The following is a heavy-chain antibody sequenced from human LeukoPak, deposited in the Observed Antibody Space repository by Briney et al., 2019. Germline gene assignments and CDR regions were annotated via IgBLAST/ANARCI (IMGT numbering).Heavy chain of an antibody. J-gene: IGHJ5*02. CDR3: ARDRGAEAGDNVVVPAAIGWFDP. D-gene: IGHD2-2*02. V-gene: IGHV1-69*05. CDR2: IIPIFGTA. CDR1: GGTFSSYA. Sequence: ASVKVSCKASGGTFSSYAISWVRQAPGQGLEWMGGIIPIFGTANYAQKFQGRVTITTDESTSTAYMELSSLRSEDTAVYYCARDRGAEAGDNVVVPAAIGWFDPWGQGTLVTVSS.